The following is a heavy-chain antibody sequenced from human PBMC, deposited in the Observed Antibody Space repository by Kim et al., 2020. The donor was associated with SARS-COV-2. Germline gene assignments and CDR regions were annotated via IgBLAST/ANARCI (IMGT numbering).Heavy chain of an antibody. CDR3: AKDLIDYGDYLGDMDV. Sequence: GGSLRLSCAASGFTFNNYGMHWVRQAPGKGLEWVAVISYDGSNKYYGDSVKGRFIISRDDSKNTVFLQMNSLRAEDTAVYYCAKDLIDYGDYLGDMDVWG. J-gene: IGHJ6*01. CDR2: ISYDGSNK. D-gene: IGHD4-17*01. V-gene: IGHV3-30*18. CDR1: GFTFNNYG.